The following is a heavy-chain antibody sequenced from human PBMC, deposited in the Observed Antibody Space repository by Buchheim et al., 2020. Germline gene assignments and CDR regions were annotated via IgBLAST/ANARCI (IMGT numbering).Heavy chain of an antibody. V-gene: IGHV3-30-3*01. CDR1: GFTFSSYA. CDR3: ARENTDYYYSGMDV. J-gene: IGHJ6*02. D-gene: IGHD1/OR15-1a*01. CDR2: ISYDGSNK. Sequence: QVQLVESGGGVVQPGRSLRLSCAASGFTFSSYAMHWVRQAPGKGLEWVAVISYDGSNKYYADSVKGRFTIFRDNSKNTLYLQMSSLRAEDTAVYYCARENTDYYYSGMDVWGQGTT.